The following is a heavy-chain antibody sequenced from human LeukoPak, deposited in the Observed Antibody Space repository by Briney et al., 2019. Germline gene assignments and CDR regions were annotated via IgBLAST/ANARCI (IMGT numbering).Heavy chain of an antibody. CDR2: IYYSGST. J-gene: IGHJ3*02. CDR1: GGSISSYY. Sequence: KPSETLSLTCTVSGGSISSYYWSWIRQPPGKGLEWIGSIYYSGSTYYNPSLRSRVTISVDTSKNQFSLKLSSVTAADTAVYYCARWSGSYWGLDAFDIWGQGTMVTVSS. V-gene: IGHV4-39*01. CDR3: ARWSGSYWGLDAFDI. D-gene: IGHD1-26*01.